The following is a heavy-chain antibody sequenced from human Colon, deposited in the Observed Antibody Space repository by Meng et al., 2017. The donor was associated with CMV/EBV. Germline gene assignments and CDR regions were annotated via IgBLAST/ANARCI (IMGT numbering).Heavy chain of an antibody. V-gene: IGHV4-39*07. Sequence: QLHQQASGPGLVNASVTLSLTYSVSVHSINSNTYNWGWIPQPPGKGLEWIGNVYYTEGTYYNPSLKSRVTISIDTSMNQFSLKLSSVTAADTAIYYCVRGGTAMVAHFDYWGQGALVTVSS. D-gene: IGHD5-18*01. CDR3: VRGGTAMVAHFDY. J-gene: IGHJ4*02. CDR1: VHSINSNTYN. CDR2: VYYTEGT.